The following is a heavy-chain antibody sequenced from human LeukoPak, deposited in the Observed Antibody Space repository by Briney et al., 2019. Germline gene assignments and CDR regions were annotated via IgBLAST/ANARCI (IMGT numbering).Heavy chain of an antibody. CDR1: GFTFSSYA. J-gene: IGHJ2*01. V-gene: IGHV3-30-3*01. CDR2: ISYDGSNK. D-gene: IGHD3-10*01. Sequence: GGSLKLSCAASGFTFSSYAMHWVRQAPGKGLEWVAVISYDGSNKYYADSVKGRFTISRDNSKNTLYLQMNSLRAGDTAVYYCARDRITMVRGVMNWYFDLWGRGTLVTVSS. CDR3: ARDRITMVRGVMNWYFDL.